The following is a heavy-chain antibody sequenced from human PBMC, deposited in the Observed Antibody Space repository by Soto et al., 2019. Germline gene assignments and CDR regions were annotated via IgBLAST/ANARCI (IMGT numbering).Heavy chain of an antibody. CDR3: AHALRFLEWLSYEAYYFDY. J-gene: IGHJ4*02. CDR1: GFSLSTSGVG. V-gene: IGHV2-5*02. Sequence: SGPTLVNPTQTLTLTCTFSGFSLSTSGVGVGWIRQPPGKALEWLALIYWDDDKRYSPSLKSRLTITKDTSKNQVVLTMTNMDPVDTATYYCAHALRFLEWLSYEAYYFDYWGQGNLVTVSS. D-gene: IGHD3-3*01. CDR2: IYWDDDK.